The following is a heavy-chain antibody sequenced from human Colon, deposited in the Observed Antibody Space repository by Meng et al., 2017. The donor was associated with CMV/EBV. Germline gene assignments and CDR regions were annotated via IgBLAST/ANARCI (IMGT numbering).Heavy chain of an antibody. CDR3: AREAGPFFGVIVYDS. CDR1: GGSLSGYY. J-gene: IGHJ4*02. V-gene: IGHV4-34*01. Sequence: QWHLQQWGAGLLKTSEPLSLPCGVSGGSLSGYYWTWIRQSPGKGLEWIGEINQSGSTNYNPSLKSRVTVSVDTSKNQFSLRVTSVTAADSALYYCAREAGPFFGVIVYDSWGQGTLVTVSS. CDR2: INQSGST. D-gene: IGHD3-3*01.